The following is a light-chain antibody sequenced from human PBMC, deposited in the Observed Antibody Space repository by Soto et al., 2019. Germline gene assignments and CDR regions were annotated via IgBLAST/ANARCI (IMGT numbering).Light chain of an antibody. CDR3: QQHHTLPAP. CDR2: VAS. J-gene: IGKJ1*01. V-gene: IGKV3-15*01. CDR1: QSVRSN. Sequence: EIVMTQSPATLSVSPGERATLSCRASQSVRSNLAWYQHNPGQAPRLLIYVASNRPAGVPARFSGSGSGTEFTLTITDLQSVDFAVYYRQQHHTLPAPFGQGTKVDIK.